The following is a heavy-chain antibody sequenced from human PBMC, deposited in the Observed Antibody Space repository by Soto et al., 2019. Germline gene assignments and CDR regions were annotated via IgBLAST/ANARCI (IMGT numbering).Heavy chain of an antibody. Sequence: EVQLVESGGGLVQPGGSLRLSCAASGFTFSSYWMHWVRQAPGKGLVWVSRINSDGSSTDYADSVKGRFTISRDNAKNTRYLQMNSLGAEDTDVYYCARYSGCYADSWGQGTLVTVSS. CDR2: INSDGSST. D-gene: IGHD1-26*01. CDR3: ARYSGCYADS. V-gene: IGHV3-74*01. J-gene: IGHJ4*02. CDR1: GFTFSSYW.